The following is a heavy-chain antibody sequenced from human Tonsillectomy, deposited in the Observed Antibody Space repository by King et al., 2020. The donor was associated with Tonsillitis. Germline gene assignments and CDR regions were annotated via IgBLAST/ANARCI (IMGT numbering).Heavy chain of an antibody. J-gene: IGHJ4*02. CDR1: AYMFTTYG. D-gene: IGHD2-15*01. CDR3: ARDQRVNRGYFSGWYGVY. CDR2: INTYTGDT. Sequence: VQLVESGAEMKKPGASVKVSCKAPAYMFTTYGMSWVRQAPGQGPEWMAWINTYTGDTDYAQRLQDRITVTRHTSTSTVYMELRSLTSDDTAVYYCARDQRVNRGYFSGWYGVYWGQGTLVTVSS. V-gene: IGHV1-18*01.